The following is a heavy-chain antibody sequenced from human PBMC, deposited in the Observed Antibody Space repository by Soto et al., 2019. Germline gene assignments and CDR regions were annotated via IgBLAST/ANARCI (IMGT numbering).Heavy chain of an antibody. CDR2: IIPLGTSP. CDR3: ATDGPSNSGNLYAFDI. J-gene: IGHJ3*02. CDR1: GATYTPFIAYA. V-gene: IGHV1-69*06. D-gene: IGHD5-12*01. Sequence: QVQLVQSGAEVKKPGSLVKVSCKASGATYTPFIAYAISWLRQVPGQGLEWMGGIIPLGTSPHYAQGLQDRITISADSSTYTVSLELSSLTSDDTAVYFCATDGPSNSGNLYAFDIWGQGTMVTVSA.